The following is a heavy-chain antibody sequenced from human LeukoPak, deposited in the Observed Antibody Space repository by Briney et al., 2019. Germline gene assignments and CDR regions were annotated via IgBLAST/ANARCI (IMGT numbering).Heavy chain of an antibody. J-gene: IGHJ4*02. CDR3: ARDSGPLYYYDSSGYTFDY. CDR2: ISYDGSNK. CDR1: GFTFSSYA. V-gene: IGHV3-30-3*01. Sequence: PGGSLRLSCAASGFTFSSYAMHWVRQAPGKGREGVAVISYDGSNKYYADSVKGRFTISRDNSKNTLYLQMNSLRAEDTAVYYCARDSGPLYYYDSSGYTFDYWGQGTLVTVSS. D-gene: IGHD3-22*01.